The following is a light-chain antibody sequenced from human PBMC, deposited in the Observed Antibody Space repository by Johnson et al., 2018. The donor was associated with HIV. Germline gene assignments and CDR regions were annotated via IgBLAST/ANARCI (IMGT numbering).Light chain of an antibody. CDR2: ENN. J-gene: IGLJ1*01. CDR3: VTWDSSLTAYV. V-gene: IGLV1-51*02. Sequence: QSVLTQAPSVSAAPGQKVTISCSGSSSKIGNNYVSWYQQLPGTAPKLLIYENNKRPPGIPARFSGSKSGTSATLGITGLQTGDGADYYCVTWDSSLTAYVFGTGTKGTV. CDR1: SSKIGNNY.